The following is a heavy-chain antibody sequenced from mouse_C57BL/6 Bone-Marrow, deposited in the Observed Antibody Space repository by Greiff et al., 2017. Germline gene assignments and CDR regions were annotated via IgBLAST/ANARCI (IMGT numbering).Heavy chain of an antibody. D-gene: IGHD1-1*01. CDR3: TTLDGSFFDY. CDR2: IDPENGDT. J-gene: IGHJ2*01. Sequence: VQLQQSGAELVRPGASVKLSCTASGFNIKDDYMHWVKQRPEQGLEWIGWIDPENGDTEYASKFQGKATITADTSSNTAYLQLSSLTSEDNAVYYCTTLDGSFFDYWGQGTTLTVSS. CDR1: GFNIKDDY. V-gene: IGHV14-4*01.